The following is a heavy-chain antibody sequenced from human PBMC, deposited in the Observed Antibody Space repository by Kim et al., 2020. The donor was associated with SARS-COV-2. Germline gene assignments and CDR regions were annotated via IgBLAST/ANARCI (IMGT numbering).Heavy chain of an antibody. CDR1: GFTFSSTN. J-gene: IGHJ4*02. CDR3: AKDSSTVSLEY. CDR2: ISSSSSAI. V-gene: IGHV3-48*02. D-gene: IGHD4-4*01. Sequence: GGSLRLSCAASGFTFSSTNMNWVRQAPGKGLEWVSYISSSSSAIYYADSVKGRFTISRDTAKSSLYLQMNSLRDDDTAVYYCAKDSSTVSLEYRGQGTLVTVSS.